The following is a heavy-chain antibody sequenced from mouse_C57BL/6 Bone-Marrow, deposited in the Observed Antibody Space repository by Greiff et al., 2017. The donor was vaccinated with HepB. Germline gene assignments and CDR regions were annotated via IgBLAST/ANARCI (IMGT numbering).Heavy chain of an antibody. J-gene: IGHJ2*01. CDR3: SGRYSDYFDY. CDR2: ISNGGGST. Sequence: EVKLMESGGGLVQPGGSLKLSCAASGFTFSDYYMYWVRPTPEKRLEWVAYISNGGGSTYYPDTVKGRFTISRDNAKNTLYLQMSRLKSDDTAMYYCSGRYSDYFDYWGQGTTRTVSS. CDR1: GFTFSDYY. D-gene: IGHD2-4*01. V-gene: IGHV5-12*01.